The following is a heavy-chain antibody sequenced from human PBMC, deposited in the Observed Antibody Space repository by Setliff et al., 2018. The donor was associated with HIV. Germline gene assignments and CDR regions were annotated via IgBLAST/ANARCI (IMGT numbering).Heavy chain of an antibody. V-gene: IGHV4-4*02. CDR3: ARGHCSGTNCYGVDYYGMDV. D-gene: IGHD2-2*01. J-gene: IGHJ6*02. CDR1: GGSISSDNW. Sequence: SEPLSLTCAVSGGSISSDNWWTWVRQAPGKGLEWIGEIYHSEYTNYNPSLKSRVSMSVDKSKNQFSVKLTSVTAADTAVYYCARGHCSGTNCYGVDYYGMDVWGQGTTGTVS. CDR2: IYHSEYT.